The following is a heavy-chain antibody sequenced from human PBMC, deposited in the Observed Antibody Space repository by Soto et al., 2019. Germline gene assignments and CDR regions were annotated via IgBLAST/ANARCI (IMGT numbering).Heavy chain of an antibody. Sequence: QVQLVQSGAEVKKPGSSVKVSCKASGGTFSSYAISWVRQAAGQGLEWMGGIIPIFGTANYAQKFQGRVTITADESTSTAYMELSSLRSEDTAVYYCAGGYCSGGSCNNWFDPWGQGTLVTVSS. D-gene: IGHD2-15*01. J-gene: IGHJ5*02. CDR2: IIPIFGTA. CDR1: GGTFSSYA. CDR3: AGGYCSGGSCNNWFDP. V-gene: IGHV1-69*01.